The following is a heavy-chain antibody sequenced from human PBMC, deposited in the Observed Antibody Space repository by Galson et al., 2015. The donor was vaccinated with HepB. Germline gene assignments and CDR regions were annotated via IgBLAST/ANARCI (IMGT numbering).Heavy chain of an antibody. CDR2: IRGSGGST. CDR3: AKEGIGGGSYGD. CDR1: GFTFSSYA. Sequence: SLRLSCAASGFTFSSYAMSWVRQAPGKGLEWVSAIRGSGGSTYYADSVKGRFTISRDNSKNTLYLQMNSLRAEDTAVYYCAKEGIGGGSYGDWGQGTLVTVSS. J-gene: IGHJ4*02. D-gene: IGHD1-26*01. V-gene: IGHV3-23*01.